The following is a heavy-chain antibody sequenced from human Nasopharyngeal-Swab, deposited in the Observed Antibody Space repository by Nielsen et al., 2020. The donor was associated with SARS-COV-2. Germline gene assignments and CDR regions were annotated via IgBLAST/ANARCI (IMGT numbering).Heavy chain of an antibody. J-gene: IGHJ4*02. CDR3: AKDRNDYIWGSYRLTFDY. CDR2: IYSGGST. D-gene: IGHD3-16*02. Sequence: WIRQPPGKGLEWVSVIYSGGSTYYADSVKGRFTISRDSSKNTLYLQMNSLRAEDTAVYYCAKDRNDYIWGSYRLTFDYWGQGTLVTVSS. V-gene: IGHV3-53*01.